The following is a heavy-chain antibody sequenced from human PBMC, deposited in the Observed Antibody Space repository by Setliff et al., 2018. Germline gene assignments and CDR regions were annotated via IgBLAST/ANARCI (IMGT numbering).Heavy chain of an antibody. Sequence: SETLSLTCTVSGGSISSSSYYWGWIRQPPGKGLEWIGSIYYSGSTYYNPSLKSRVSISVDTSKNQFSLKLSSVTAADTAVYYCARRATYYNFWSGYYDYWGQGTL. CDR3: ARRATYYNFWSGYYDY. CDR1: GGSISSSSYY. J-gene: IGHJ4*02. V-gene: IGHV4-39*07. D-gene: IGHD3-3*01. CDR2: IYYSGST.